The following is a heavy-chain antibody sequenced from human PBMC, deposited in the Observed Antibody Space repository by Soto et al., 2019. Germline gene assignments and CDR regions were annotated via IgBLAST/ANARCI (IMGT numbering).Heavy chain of an antibody. CDR3: ARDLVYNFNWFDP. J-gene: IGHJ5*02. Sequence: AVKVSCKASGCTFSSYAISWVRQAPGQGLEWMGGIIPIFGTANYAQKFQGRVTITADESTSTAYMELSSLRSEDTAVYYCARDLVYNFNWFDPWGQGTLVTVSS. CDR2: IIPIFGTA. CDR1: GCTFSSYA. V-gene: IGHV1-69*13. D-gene: IGHD1-20*01.